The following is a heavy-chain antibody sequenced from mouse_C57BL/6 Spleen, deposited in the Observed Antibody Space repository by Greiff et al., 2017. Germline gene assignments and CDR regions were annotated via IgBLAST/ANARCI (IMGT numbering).Heavy chain of an antibody. V-gene: IGHV1-15*01. J-gene: IGHJ1*03. CDR3: TRPQTFWYFDV. Sequence: VKLMESGAELVRPGASVTLSCKASGYTFTDYEMHWVKQTPVHGLEWIGAIDPETGGTAYNQKFKGKAILTADKSSSTAYMELRSLTSEDSAVYYCTRPQTFWYFDVWGTGTTVTVSS. CDR1: GYTFTDYE. CDR2: IDPETGGT.